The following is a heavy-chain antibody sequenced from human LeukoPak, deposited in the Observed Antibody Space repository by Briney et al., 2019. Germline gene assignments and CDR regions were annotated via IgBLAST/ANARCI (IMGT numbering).Heavy chain of an antibody. CDR1: GFSLTTSGVA. CDR2: IYWDDDK. CDR3: AHRRPVGASYGVGFDP. Sequence: SGPTLVNPTKTLTLTCTFSGFSLTTSGVAVGWIRQPPGKALEWLALIYWDDDKRYKSSLKSRLNITKDTSKNQVVLTMTNMDPVDTATYYCAHRRPVGASYGVGFDPWGQGTLVTVST. V-gene: IGHV2-5*02. J-gene: IGHJ5*02. D-gene: IGHD1-26*01.